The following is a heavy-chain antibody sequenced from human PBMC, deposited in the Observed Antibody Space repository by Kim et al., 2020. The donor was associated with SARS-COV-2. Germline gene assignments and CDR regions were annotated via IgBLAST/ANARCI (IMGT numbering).Heavy chain of an antibody. Sequence: GGSLRLSCSASGFTFSNYPMNWVRQAPGKGLEWVSTIDRSGDSTYYPDSVRGRFTISRDNSKATLFLQMNSLRVEDTAIFYCARSNFMDVCGQGTTVTVSS. CDR2: IDRSGDST. CDR3: ARSNFMDV. V-gene: IGHV3-23*01. CDR1: GFTFSNYP. J-gene: IGHJ6*02.